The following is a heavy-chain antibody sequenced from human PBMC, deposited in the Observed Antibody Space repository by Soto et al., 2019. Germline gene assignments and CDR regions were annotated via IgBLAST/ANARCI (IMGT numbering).Heavy chain of an antibody. D-gene: IGHD6-13*01. Sequence: ASGKVSCKVSGYTLTELSMHWVRQAPGKGLEWMGGFDPEDGETIYAQKFQGRVTMTEDTSTDTAYMELSSLRSEDTAVYYCATSDRASSSWYYFDYWGQGTLVTVSS. J-gene: IGHJ4*02. CDR3: ATSDRASSSWYYFDY. CDR1: GYTLTELS. CDR2: FDPEDGET. V-gene: IGHV1-24*01.